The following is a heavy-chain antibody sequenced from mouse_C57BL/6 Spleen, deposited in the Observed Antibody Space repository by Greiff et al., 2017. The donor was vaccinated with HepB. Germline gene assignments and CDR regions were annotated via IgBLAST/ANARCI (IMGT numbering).Heavy chain of an antibody. CDR1: GYSITSDY. D-gene: IGHD3-2*02. CDR2: ISYSGST. J-gene: IGHJ1*03. V-gene: IGHV3-8*01. Sequence: DVKLQESGPGLAKPSQTLSLTCSVTGYSITSDYWNWIRKFPGNKLEYMGYISYSGSTYYNPSLKSRISITRDTSKNQYYLQLNSVTTEDTATYYCARGSSGGYWYFDVWGTGTTVTVSS. CDR3: ARGSSGGYWYFDV.